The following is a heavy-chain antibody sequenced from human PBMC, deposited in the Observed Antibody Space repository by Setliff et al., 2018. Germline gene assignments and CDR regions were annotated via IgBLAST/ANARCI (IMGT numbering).Heavy chain of an antibody. CDR1: GDSITSGSDY. J-gene: IGHJ4*02. CDR3: ASGQGSGWHYFDS. CDR2: IYTTGNT. V-gene: IGHV4-61*02. Sequence: SETLSLTCTVSGDSITSGSDYWNWIRQPAGKGLEWIGRIYTTGNTNYNPSLKSRVTISVDASENQFSLKLSSVTAADTAVYYCASGQGSGWHYFDSWGQGTLVTVSS. D-gene: IGHD6-19*01.